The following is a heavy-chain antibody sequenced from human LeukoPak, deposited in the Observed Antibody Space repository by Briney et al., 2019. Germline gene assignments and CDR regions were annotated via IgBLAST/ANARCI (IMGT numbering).Heavy chain of an antibody. CDR2: MNPNSGNT. D-gene: IGHD6-6*01. J-gene: IGHJ4*02. Sequence: GASVKVSCKASGYTFTSHDINWVRQATGQGLEWMGWMNPNSGNTGYAQKFQGRVTMTRNTSISTAYMELSSLRSEDTAVYYCARVLFLGSSSSPGYWGQGTLVTVSS. CDR1: GYTFTSHD. V-gene: IGHV1-8*01. CDR3: ARVLFLGSSSSPGY.